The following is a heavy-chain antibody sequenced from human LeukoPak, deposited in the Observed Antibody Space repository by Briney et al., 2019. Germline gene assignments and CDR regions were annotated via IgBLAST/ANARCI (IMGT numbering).Heavy chain of an antibody. V-gene: IGHV4-34*01. D-gene: IGHD2-15*01. CDR1: GGSFSGYY. Sequence: SETLSLTCAVYGGSFSGYYWSWIRQPPGKGLEWIGEINHSGSTNYNPSLKSRVTISVDTSKNQFSLKLSSVTAADTAVYYCARGLQVVAATLGYRGQGTLVTVSS. CDR3: ARGLQVVAATLGY. J-gene: IGHJ4*02. CDR2: INHSGST.